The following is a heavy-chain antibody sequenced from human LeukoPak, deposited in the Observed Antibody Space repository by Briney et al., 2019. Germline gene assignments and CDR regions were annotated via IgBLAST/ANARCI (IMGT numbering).Heavy chain of an antibody. CDR3: AKAGLGGYYDSSGYPLWY. D-gene: IGHD3-22*01. CDR2: VSGTGGGT. V-gene: IGHV3-23*01. Sequence: PGGSLRLSCAASGFTFSSYAMSWVRQAPGKGLEWVSGVSGTGGGTYYADSVKGRFTISRDNSMNTLYLQMNSLRAEDTAVYYCAKAGLGGYYDSSGYPLWYWGQGTLVTVSS. J-gene: IGHJ4*02. CDR1: GFTFSSYA.